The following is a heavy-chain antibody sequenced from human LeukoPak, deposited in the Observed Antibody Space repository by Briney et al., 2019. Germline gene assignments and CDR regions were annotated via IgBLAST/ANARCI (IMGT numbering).Heavy chain of an antibody. V-gene: IGHV3-30*03. J-gene: IGHJ4*02. Sequence: TGGSLRLSCAASGFTFSSYGMHWVRQAPGMGLEWVAIISYDGSNKYYADSVKGRFTLSRDNSKNTLDLQMNSLTAEDTAVFYCARVGSRGYYFDYWGQGTLVSVSS. D-gene: IGHD1-26*01. CDR3: ARVGSRGYYFDY. CDR1: GFTFSSYG. CDR2: ISYDGSNK.